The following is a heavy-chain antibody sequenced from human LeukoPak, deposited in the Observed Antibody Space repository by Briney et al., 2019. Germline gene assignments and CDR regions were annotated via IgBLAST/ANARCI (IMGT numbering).Heavy chain of an antibody. D-gene: IGHD1-1*01. CDR3: AKDELMDY. J-gene: IGHJ4*02. Sequence: GGSLRLSCAASAFTFSTYGMRWVRHAQNRGLEWVTFILDHGSNKYYADSVKGRFTISRDNSKNTLYLQMNGLRPGDTAVYYCAKDELMDYWGQGTLVTVSS. CDR2: ILDHGSNK. V-gene: IGHV3-30*02. CDR1: AFTFSTYG.